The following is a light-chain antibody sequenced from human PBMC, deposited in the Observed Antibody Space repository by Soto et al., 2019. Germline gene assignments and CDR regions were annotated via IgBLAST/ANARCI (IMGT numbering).Light chain of an antibody. V-gene: IGLV1-47*01. J-gene: IGLJ2*01. CDR1: TSNIGSNY. Sequence: QSVLTQPPSASGTPGQRVTISCSGRTSNIGSNYVYWYQQVPGTAPKLLIYRSNQRPSGVPDRFSASKSGTSASLAISGLQSGDEADYYCQSYDTGLTGHVLFGGGTKVTVL. CDR2: RSN. CDR3: QSYDTGLTGHVL.